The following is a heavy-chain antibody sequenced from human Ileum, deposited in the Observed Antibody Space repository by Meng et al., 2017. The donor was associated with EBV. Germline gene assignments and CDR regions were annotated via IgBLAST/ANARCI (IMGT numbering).Heavy chain of an antibody. CDR2: IHHTEST. CDR3: ARESYSDSSGYYSLDY. Sequence: QGQLKESGPGLGKASGSLSLTCAVYGGSISSSNWWSWVRQAPGKGLEWIGEIHHTESTNYNPSLKSRVTISVDKSKNQFSLKLSSVTAADTAVYYCARESYSDSSGYYSLDYWGQGSLVTVSS. J-gene: IGHJ4*02. D-gene: IGHD3-22*01. V-gene: IGHV4-4*02. CDR1: GGSISSSNW.